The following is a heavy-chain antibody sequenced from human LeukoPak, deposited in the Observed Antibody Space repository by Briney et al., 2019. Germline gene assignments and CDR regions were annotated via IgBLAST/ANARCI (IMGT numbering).Heavy chain of an antibody. J-gene: IGHJ6*02. CDR2: IYPFDSDT. Sequence: GESLKISCKGSGYYFTSYWIGWVRQMPGRGLEWMGIIYPFDSDTRYSPSFRGQVTISADNSMNTAYLQWSSLKASDTAIYYCARPIAASDLSHYYGMDVWGQGTTVTVSS. V-gene: IGHV5-51*01. CDR1: GYYFTSYW. D-gene: IGHD6-13*01. CDR3: ARPIAASDLSHYYGMDV.